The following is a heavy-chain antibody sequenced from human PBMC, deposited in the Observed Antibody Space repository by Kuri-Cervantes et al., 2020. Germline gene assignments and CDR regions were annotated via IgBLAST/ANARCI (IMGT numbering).Heavy chain of an antibody. J-gene: IGHJ4*02. CDR1: GFTFSSYA. D-gene: IGHD4-17*01. V-gene: IGHV3-30-3*01. CDR3: ARTISLKTTVTTVIGSFDY. Sequence: GESLKISCAASGFTFSSYAMHWVRQAPGKGLEWVAVISYDGSNKYYADSVKGRFTISRDNSKNTLYLQMNSLRAEDTAVYYCARTISLKTTVTTVIGSFDYWGQGTLVTVSS. CDR2: ISYDGSNK.